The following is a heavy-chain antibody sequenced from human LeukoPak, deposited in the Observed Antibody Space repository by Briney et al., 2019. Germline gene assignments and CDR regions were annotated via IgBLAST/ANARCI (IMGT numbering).Heavy chain of an antibody. V-gene: IGHV3-30*18. CDR1: GFTFSSYG. J-gene: IGHJ4*02. Sequence: GGSLRLSCAASGFTFSSYGMHWVRQAPGKGLEWVAVISYDGSNKYYADSVKGRFTISRGNSKNTLYLQMNSLRAEDTAVYYCAKDRGYYGSGSYFDYWGQGTLVTVSS. D-gene: IGHD3-10*01. CDR3: AKDRGYYGSGSYFDY. CDR2: ISYDGSNK.